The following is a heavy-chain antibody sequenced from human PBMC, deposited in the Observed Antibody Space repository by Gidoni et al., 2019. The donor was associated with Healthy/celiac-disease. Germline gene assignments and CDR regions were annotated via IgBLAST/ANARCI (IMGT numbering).Heavy chain of an antibody. Sequence: QVQLVQSGAEVKNPGSSVKVSCKASGGTFSSYAISWVRQAPGQGLEWMGGIIPIFGTANYAQKFQGRVTITADESTSTAYMELSSLRSEDTAVYYCARASGVEWLRLKSVVHYYFDYWGQGTLVTVSS. J-gene: IGHJ4*02. CDR1: GGTFSSYA. CDR2: IIPIFGTA. CDR3: ARASGVEWLRLKSVVHYYFDY. V-gene: IGHV1-69*01. D-gene: IGHD5-12*01.